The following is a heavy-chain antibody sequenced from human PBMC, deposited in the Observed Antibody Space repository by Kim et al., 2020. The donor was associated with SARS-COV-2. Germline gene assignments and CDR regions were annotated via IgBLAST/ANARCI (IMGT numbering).Heavy chain of an antibody. CDR2: IDPSDSYT. CDR1: GYSFTSYW. J-gene: IGHJ6*02. D-gene: IGHD5-18*01. V-gene: IGHV5-10-1*01. CDR3: ARGEGSGYSYGYDYYYYGMDV. Sequence: GESLKISCKGSGYSFTSYWISWVRQMPGKGLEWMGRIDPSDSYTNYSPSFQGHVTISADKSISTAYLQWSSLKASDTAMYYCARGEGSGYSYGYDYYYYGMDVWGQGTTVTVSS.